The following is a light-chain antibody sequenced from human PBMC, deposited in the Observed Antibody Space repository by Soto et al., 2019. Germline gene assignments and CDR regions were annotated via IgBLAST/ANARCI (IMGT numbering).Light chain of an antibody. CDR2: SNN. V-gene: IGLV1-44*01. Sequence: QSVLTQPPSASGTPGQRVTISCSGSSSNIGSNTINWYQQLPGTAPKLLIYSNNQRPSRVTDRFSGSKSGTSASLAISGLPSEDETDYYCAAWDDRLNGYVFGTGTKLT. CDR1: SSNIGSNT. J-gene: IGLJ1*01. CDR3: AAWDDRLNGYV.